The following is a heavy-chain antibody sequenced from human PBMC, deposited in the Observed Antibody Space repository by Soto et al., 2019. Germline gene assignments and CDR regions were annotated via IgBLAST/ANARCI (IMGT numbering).Heavy chain of an antibody. D-gene: IGHD3-9*01. CDR3: ASSIAVLTGYYTKDY. Sequence: QVQLVQSGAEVKKPGSSVKVSCKASGGTFSSYTISWVRQAPGQGLEWMGRIIPILGIANYAQKFQGRVTITADKSTRTAYMELSSLRSEDTAVYYCASSIAVLTGYYTKDYWGQGTLVTVSS. CDR2: IIPILGIA. J-gene: IGHJ4*02. V-gene: IGHV1-69*02. CDR1: GGTFSSYT.